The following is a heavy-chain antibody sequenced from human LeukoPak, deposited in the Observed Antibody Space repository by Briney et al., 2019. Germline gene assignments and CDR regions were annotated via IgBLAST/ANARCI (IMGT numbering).Heavy chain of an antibody. Sequence: GGSLRLSCAASGFAFTTYTMNWVRQAPGKGLEGVSYISSSGTTIYYADSVRGRFTISRDNAKNSLYLQMNILRAEDTAIYYCARDQGYYYYYMDVWGKGTTVTVSS. CDR3: ARDQGYYYYYMDV. J-gene: IGHJ6*03. CDR2: ISSSGTTI. CDR1: GFAFTTYT. V-gene: IGHV3-48*01.